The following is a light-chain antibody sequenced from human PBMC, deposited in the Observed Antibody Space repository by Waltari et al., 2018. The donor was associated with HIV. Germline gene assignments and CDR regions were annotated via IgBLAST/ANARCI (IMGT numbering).Light chain of an antibody. J-gene: IGKJ1*01. CDR2: LGS. V-gene: IGKV2-28*01. CDR3: MQALQTPRT. Sequence: IVMTQSPLSLPVTPGEPASISCRSIQSLLHSNGYNYLDWYLQKPGQSPQLLISLGSNRASGVPDRFSGSGSGTDFTLKISRVEAEDVGIYYCMQALQTPRTFGQGTKVEI. CDR1: QSLLHSNGYNY.